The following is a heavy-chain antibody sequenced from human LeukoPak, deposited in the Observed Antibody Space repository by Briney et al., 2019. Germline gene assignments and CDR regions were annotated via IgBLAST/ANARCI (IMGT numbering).Heavy chain of an antibody. CDR3: ARLRSGGHYYYMDV. J-gene: IGHJ6*03. D-gene: IGHD1-14*01. CDR2: IYYSGST. CDR1: GGSISSYY. Sequence: SETLSLTCTVSGGSISSYYWSWIRQPPGKGLEWIGYIYYSGSTNYNPSLKSRVTISVDTSKNQFSLKLSSVTAADTAVYYCARLRSGGHYYYMDVWGKGTTVTVSS. V-gene: IGHV4-59*01.